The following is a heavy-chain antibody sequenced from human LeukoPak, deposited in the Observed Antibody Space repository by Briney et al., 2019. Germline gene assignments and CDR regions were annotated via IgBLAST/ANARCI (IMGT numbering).Heavy chain of an antibody. J-gene: IGHJ4*02. CDR2: INPNSGGT. CDR3: ARDIVVVPAAPTGDY. CDR1: GGTFSSYA. Sequence: ASVKVSCKASGGTFSSYAISWVRQAPGQGLEWMGWINPNSGGTNYAQKFQGRVTMTRDTSISTAYMELSRLRSDDTAVYYCARDIVVVPAAPTGDYWGQGTLVTVSS. V-gene: IGHV1-2*02. D-gene: IGHD2-2*01.